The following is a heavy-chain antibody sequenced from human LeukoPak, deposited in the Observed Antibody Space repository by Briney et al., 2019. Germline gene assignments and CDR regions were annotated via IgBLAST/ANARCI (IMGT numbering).Heavy chain of an antibody. CDR2: INTDGSST. D-gene: IGHD5-18*01. CDR1: GFTFSSYW. CDR3: ATGSGLWSPDY. Sequence: GGSLRLSCAASGFTFSSYWMHWVRHAPGKGLVWVSRINTDGSSTSYADSVKGRFTISRDNAKNRLYVQMNSLRAEDTAVYYCATGSGLWSPDYWGQGTLVTVSS. J-gene: IGHJ4*02. V-gene: IGHV3-74*01.